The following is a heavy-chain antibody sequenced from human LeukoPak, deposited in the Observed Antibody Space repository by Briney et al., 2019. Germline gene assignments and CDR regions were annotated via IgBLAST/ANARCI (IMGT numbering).Heavy chain of an antibody. D-gene: IGHD3-9*01. CDR2: IKQDGSEK. CDR3: ARGRYFDWFFDY. CDR1: GFTFSDYA. J-gene: IGHJ4*02. V-gene: IGHV3-7*01. Sequence: GGSLRLSCAASGFTFSDYAMSWVRQAPGKGLEWVANIKQDGSEKYYVDSVKGRFTISRDNAKNSLYLQMNSLRAEDTAVYYCARGRYFDWFFDYWGQGTLVTVSS.